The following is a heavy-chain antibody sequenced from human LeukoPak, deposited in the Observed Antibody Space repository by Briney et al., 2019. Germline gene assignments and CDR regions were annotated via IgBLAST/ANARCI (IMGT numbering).Heavy chain of an antibody. CDR1: GYTFTSYG. V-gene: IGHV1-18*01. CDR3: ARGAYSSSWIDAFDI. CDR2: ISVYNGNT. D-gene: IGHD6-13*01. J-gene: IGHJ3*02. Sequence: ASVKVSCKASGYTFTSYGISWVRQAPGQGLEWMGWISVYNGNTNYAQKLQGRVTMTTDTSTSTAYMELSSLRSEDTAVYYCARGAYSSSWIDAFDIWGQGTMVTVSS.